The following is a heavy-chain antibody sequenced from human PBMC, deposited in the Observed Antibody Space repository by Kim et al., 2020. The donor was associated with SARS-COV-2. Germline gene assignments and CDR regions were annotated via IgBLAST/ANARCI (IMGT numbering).Heavy chain of an antibody. CDR3: ARILTGYLDY. J-gene: IGHJ4*02. Sequence: TYHHPSLKTRVTISVDTSKNQFSLKLSSVTAADTAVYYCARILTGYLDYWGQGTLVTVSS. CDR2: T. D-gene: IGHD3-9*01. V-gene: IGHV4-30-2*04.